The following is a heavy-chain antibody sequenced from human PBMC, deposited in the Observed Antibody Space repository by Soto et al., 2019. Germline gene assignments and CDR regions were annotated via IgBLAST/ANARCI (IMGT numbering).Heavy chain of an antibody. CDR1: GGSISSYY. J-gene: IGHJ6*02. CDR3: ARDYDFWSGYYYYYGMDV. D-gene: IGHD3-3*01. CDR2: IYTSGST. V-gene: IGHV4-4*07. Sequence: SETLSLTCTVSGGSISSYYWSWIRQPAGKGLEWIGRIYTSGSTNYNPSLKSRVTMSVDTSKNQFSLKLSSVTAADTAVYYCARDYDFWSGYYYYYGMDVWGQGTTVTVSS.